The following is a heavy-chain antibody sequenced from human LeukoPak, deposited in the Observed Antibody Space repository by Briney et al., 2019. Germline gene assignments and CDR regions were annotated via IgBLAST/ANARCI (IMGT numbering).Heavy chain of an antibody. CDR3: ARGGDIVVVVAATDY. V-gene: IGHV3-48*03. CDR2: ISSSGSTI. Sequence: GGSLRLSRAASGFTFSSYEMNWVRQAPGKGLEWVSYISSSGSTIYYADSVKGRFTISRDNAKNSLHLQMNSLRAEDTAVYYCARGGDIVVVVAATDYWGQGTLVTVSS. J-gene: IGHJ4*02. CDR1: GFTFSSYE. D-gene: IGHD2-15*01.